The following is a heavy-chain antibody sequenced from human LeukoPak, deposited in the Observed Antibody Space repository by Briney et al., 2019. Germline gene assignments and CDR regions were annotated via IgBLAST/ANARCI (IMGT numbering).Heavy chain of an antibody. CDR1: GFTFSIYG. CDR2: IRYDGSNK. Sequence: GGSLRLSCAASGFTFSIYGMYWVRQAPGKGLEWVAFIRYDGSNKYYEDSVKGRFTISRDNSKNTLYLQTNSLRAEDTAVYYCAKGAAGYDSSGYYAFDYWGQGTLVTVSS. J-gene: IGHJ4*02. V-gene: IGHV3-30*02. D-gene: IGHD3-22*01. CDR3: AKGAAGYDSSGYYAFDY.